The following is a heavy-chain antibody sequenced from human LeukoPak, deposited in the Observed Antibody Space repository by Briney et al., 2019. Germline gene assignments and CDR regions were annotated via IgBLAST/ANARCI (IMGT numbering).Heavy chain of an antibody. CDR2: ISYDGSNK. CDR1: GFTFSSYG. D-gene: IGHD2-2*01. CDR3: AKDKFNQPEGLFDY. Sequence: GGSLRLSCAASGFTFSSYGMHWVRQAPGKGLEWVAVISYDGSNKYYADSVKGRFTISRDNSKSTLYLQMNSLRAEDTAVYYCAKDKFNQPEGLFDYWGQGTLVTVSS. J-gene: IGHJ4*02. V-gene: IGHV3-30*18.